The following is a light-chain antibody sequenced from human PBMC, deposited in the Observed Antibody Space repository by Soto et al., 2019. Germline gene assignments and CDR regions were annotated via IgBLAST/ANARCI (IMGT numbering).Light chain of an antibody. J-gene: IGKJ1*01. CDR1: QGVSSTY. V-gene: IGKV3-20*01. Sequence: EIVLTQSPGTLSLSPGERATHSCRASQGVSSTYLAWYQQKPGQAPRLLIYGASFRATGIPDRFSGSGSGTDFTLTISRLEPEDFAVYYCQQFGGSSRTFGQGTKVEIK. CDR3: QQFGGSSRT. CDR2: GAS.